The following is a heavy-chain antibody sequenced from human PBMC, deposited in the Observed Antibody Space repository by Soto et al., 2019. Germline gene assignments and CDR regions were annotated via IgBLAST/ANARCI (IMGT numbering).Heavy chain of an antibody. J-gene: IGHJ4*02. CDR1: GYSFTSYW. Sequence: XESLEIYCKGSGYSFTSYWLRWVRQMPGKGLEWMGRIDPSDSYTNYSPSFQGHVTISADKSISTAYLQWSSLRAEDTAVYYCASGTADMVHFDYWGQGSLVTVSS. D-gene: IGHD5-18*01. CDR3: ASGTADMVHFDY. CDR2: IDPSDSYT. V-gene: IGHV5-10-1*01.